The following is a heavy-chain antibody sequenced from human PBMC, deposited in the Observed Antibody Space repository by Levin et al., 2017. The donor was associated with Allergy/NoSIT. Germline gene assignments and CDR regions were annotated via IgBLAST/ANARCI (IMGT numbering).Heavy chain of an antibody. D-gene: IGHD2-15*01. CDR3: ARSLRPVVPATPRWFDP. V-gene: IGHV4-61*01. J-gene: IGHJ5*02. CDR1: GGSVSSGSYY. Sequence: ETLSLTCTVSGGSVSSGSYYWSWIRQPPGKGLEWIGYIYYSGSTNYNPSLKSRVTISVDTSKNQFSLKLSSVTAADTAVYYCARSLRPVVPATPRWFDPWGQGTLVTVSS. CDR2: IYYSGST.